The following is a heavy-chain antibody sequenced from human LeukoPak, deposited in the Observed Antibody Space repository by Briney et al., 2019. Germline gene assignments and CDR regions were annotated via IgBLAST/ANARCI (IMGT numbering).Heavy chain of an antibody. CDR1: GGSINSGTYY. CDR3: ARHRMYYYDSSGRGVADAFDI. J-gene: IGHJ3*02. CDR2: IYYSGST. D-gene: IGHD3-22*01. Sequence: SETLSLTCTVSGGSINSGTYYWGWIRQPPGKGLEWIGSIYYSGSTYYNPSLKSRVTISVDTSKNQFSLKLNSVTAADTAVYYCARHRMYYYDSSGRGVADAFDIWGQGTMVTVSS. V-gene: IGHV4-39*01.